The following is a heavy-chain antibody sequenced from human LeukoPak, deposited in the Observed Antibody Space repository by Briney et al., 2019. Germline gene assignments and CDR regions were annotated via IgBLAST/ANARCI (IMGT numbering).Heavy chain of an antibody. CDR2: ISAYNGNT. Sequence: ASVKVSCKASDYTFTNYGVSWVRQAPGQGLEWMGWISAYNGNTNYARKLQGRVTMTTDTSTSTAYMELRSLRSDDTAVYYCARGDCTNGVCYPYYYYYMDVWGKGTTVTVSS. CDR3: ARGDCTNGVCYPYYYYYMDV. D-gene: IGHD2-8*01. V-gene: IGHV1-18*01. J-gene: IGHJ6*03. CDR1: DYTFTNYG.